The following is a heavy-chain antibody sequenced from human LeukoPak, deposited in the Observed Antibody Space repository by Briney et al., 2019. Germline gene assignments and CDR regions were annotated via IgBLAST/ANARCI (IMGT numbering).Heavy chain of an antibody. CDR3: ARGHGSGSLYYFDY. D-gene: IGHD3-10*01. CDR2: IIPIFGTA. J-gene: IGHJ4*02. V-gene: IGHV1-69*06. Sequence: SVKVSCKASGGTFSSYAISWVRQAPGQGLEWMGGIIPIFGTAHYAQKFQGRVTITADKSTSTAYMELSSLRSEDTAVYYCARGHGSGSLYYFDYWGQGTLVTVSS. CDR1: GGTFSSYA.